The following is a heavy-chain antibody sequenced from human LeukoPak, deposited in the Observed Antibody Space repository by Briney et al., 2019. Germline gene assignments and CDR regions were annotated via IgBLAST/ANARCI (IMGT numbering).Heavy chain of an antibody. CDR1: GYTFTSYA. CDR3: ARDSGGNSFLGFDY. J-gene: IGHJ4*02. CDR2: INAGNGNT. V-gene: IGHV1-3*01. D-gene: IGHD4-23*01. Sequence: GASVKVSCKASGYTFTSYAKHWVRQAPGQRLEWMGWINAGNGNTKYSQKFQGRVTITRDTSASTAYMELSSLRSEDTAVYYCARDSGGNSFLGFDYWGQGTLVTVSS.